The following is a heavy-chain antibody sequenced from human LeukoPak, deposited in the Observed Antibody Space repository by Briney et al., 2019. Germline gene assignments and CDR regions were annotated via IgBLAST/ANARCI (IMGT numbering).Heavy chain of an antibody. J-gene: IGHJ4*02. D-gene: IGHD6-19*01. V-gene: IGHV1-18*01. CDR1: GYTFTSYG. CDR2: ISAYNGNT. CDR3: ARDLKRGYSSGRYSWGTGSSNDY. Sequence: ASVKVPCKASGYTFTSYGISWVRQVPGQGLEWMGWISAYNGNTNYAQKLQGRVTMTTDTSTSTAYMELRSLRSDDTAVYYCARDLKRGYSSGRYSWGTGSSNDYWGQGTLVTVSS.